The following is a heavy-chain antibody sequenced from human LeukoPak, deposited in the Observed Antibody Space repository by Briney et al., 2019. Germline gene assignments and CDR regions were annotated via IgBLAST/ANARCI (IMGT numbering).Heavy chain of an antibody. J-gene: IGHJ4*02. CDR3: ARQLLYGYDGSGYLRGAFDY. V-gene: IGHV1-69*13. Sequence: ASVKVSCKASGGTFSSYAISWVRQAPGQGLEWMGGIIPIFGTANYAQKFQGRVTITADESTSTAYMELSSLRSEDTAVYYCARQLLYGYDGSGYLRGAFDYWGQGTLVTVSS. CDR2: IIPIFGTA. D-gene: IGHD3-22*01. CDR1: GGTFSSYA.